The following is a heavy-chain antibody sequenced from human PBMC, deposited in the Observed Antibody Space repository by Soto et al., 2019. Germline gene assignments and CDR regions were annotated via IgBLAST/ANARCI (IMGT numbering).Heavy chain of an antibody. J-gene: IGHJ4*02. CDR1: GFTFSSYA. CDR2: ISYDGSNK. CDR3: ARVGDFDDYFDY. D-gene: IGHD3-9*01. V-gene: IGHV3-30-3*01. Sequence: PGGSLRLSCAASGFTFSSYAMHWVRQAPGKGLEWVAVISYDGSNKYYADSVKGRFTISRDNSKNTLYLQMNSLRAEDTAVYYCARVGDFDDYFDYWGQGTLVTVSS.